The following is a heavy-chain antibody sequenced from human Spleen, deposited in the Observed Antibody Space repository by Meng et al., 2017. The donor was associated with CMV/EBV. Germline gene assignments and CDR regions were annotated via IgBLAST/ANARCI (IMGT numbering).Heavy chain of an antibody. J-gene: IGHJ6*02. D-gene: IGHD2-15*01. Sequence: SVKVSCKASGGTFSNYAVHWVRQAPGQGLEWMGGILPIVGLTNYAQRFQGRVTFTADKATNIAYMELRSLRSEDTAVYYCSRLGYCGATTCFYAGNYYYFGMDVWGQGTAVTVSS. CDR3: SRLGYCGATTCFYAGNYYYFGMDV. V-gene: IGHV1-69*10. CDR1: GGTFSNYA. CDR2: ILPIVGLT.